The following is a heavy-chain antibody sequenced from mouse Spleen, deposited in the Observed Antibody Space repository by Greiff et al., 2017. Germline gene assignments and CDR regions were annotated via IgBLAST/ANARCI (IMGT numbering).Heavy chain of an antibody. D-gene: IGHD2-4*01. CDR2: IWAGGST. CDR1: GFSLTSYG. Sequence: VQVVESGPGLVAPSQSLSITCTVSGFSLTSYGVHWVRQPPGKGLEWLGVIWAGGSTNYNSALMSRLSISKDNSKSQVFLKMNSLQTDDTAMYYCARVMITYYAMDYWGQGTSVTVSS. CDR3: ARVMITYYAMDY. V-gene: IGHV2-9*02. J-gene: IGHJ4*01.